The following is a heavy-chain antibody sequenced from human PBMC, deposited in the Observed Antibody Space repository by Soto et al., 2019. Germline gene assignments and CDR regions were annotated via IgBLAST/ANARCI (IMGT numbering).Heavy chain of an antibody. J-gene: IGHJ4*02. Sequence: PTNIVSLTCIVFGGCIGHNYWNWIRQPPGKGLEWIGHIFYGGVTRYNPSLESRVTISMDTPNNQFSLKVNSVTAADTAVYYCAVSPQYKSGWNGGFDTWGQGTLVTVSS. V-gene: IGHV4-59*07. CDR2: IFYGGVT. CDR3: AVSPQYKSGWNGGFDT. CDR1: GGCIGHNY. D-gene: IGHD6-19*01.